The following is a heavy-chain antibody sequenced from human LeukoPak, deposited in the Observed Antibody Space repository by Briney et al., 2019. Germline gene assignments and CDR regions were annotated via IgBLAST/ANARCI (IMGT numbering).Heavy chain of an antibody. CDR2: ISSSGSTT. Sequence: GGSLRLSCAASGFTFSSYEMNWVRQAPGKGLECISYISSSGSTTYYADSVKGRFTISRDNAKDSLYLQMNSLRADDTAVYYCARGDYCSITRCYGGRFDYWGQGTLVTVSS. CDR1: GFTFSSYE. CDR3: ARGDYCSITRCYGGRFDY. D-gene: IGHD2-2*01. J-gene: IGHJ4*02. V-gene: IGHV3-48*03.